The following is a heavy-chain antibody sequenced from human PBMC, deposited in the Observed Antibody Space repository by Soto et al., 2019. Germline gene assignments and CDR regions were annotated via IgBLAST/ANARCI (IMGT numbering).Heavy chain of an antibody. J-gene: IGHJ5*02. CDR1: GFTFSSYA. D-gene: IGHD3-3*01. Sequence: EVQLLESGGGLVQPGGSLRLSCAASGFTFSSYAMSWVRQAPGKGLEWVSAISGSGGSTYYADSVKGRFTISRDNSKNTLYLQMNSLRAEDTAVYYCAKKGGYDFWSGRNWFDPWGQGTLVTVSS. CDR3: AKKGGYDFWSGRNWFDP. CDR2: ISGSGGST. V-gene: IGHV3-23*01.